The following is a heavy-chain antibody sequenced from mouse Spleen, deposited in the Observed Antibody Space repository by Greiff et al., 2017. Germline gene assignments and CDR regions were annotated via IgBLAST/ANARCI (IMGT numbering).Heavy chain of an antibody. CDR1: GYSFTDYN. D-gene: IGHD3-3*01. Sequence: EVKLMESGPELVKPGASVKISCKASGYSFTDYNMNWVKQSNGKSLEWIGVINPNYGTTSYNQKFKGKATLTVDQSSSTAYMQLNSLTSEDSAVYYCASSGTGRYFDYWGQGTTLTVSS. J-gene: IGHJ2*01. CDR2: INPNYGTT. V-gene: IGHV1-39*01. CDR3: ASSGTGRYFDY.